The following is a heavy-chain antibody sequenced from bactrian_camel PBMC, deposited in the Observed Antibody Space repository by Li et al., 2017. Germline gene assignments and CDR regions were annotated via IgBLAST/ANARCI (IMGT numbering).Heavy chain of an antibody. CDR3: AEGRGSRGEHCYSLNY. V-gene: IGHV3S53*01. CDR2: IDKVGIT. D-gene: IGHD6*01. CDR1: PYTICRGD. J-gene: IGHJ4*01. Sequence: VQLVESGGGSVQAGGSLTLSCTGSPYTICRGDMAWYRQAPGKEREFVSGIDKVGITIYTESVKGRFTISQDSAKSTVYLQLNNLQPEDTATYYCAEGRGSRGEHCYSLNYWGQGTQVTVS.